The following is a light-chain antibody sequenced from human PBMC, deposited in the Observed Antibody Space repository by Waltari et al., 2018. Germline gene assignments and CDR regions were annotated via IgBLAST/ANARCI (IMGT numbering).Light chain of an antibody. Sequence: EIVLTQSPGTASLSPGERVTLSCRASQSVGSSSLAWYQQKPGQAPRLVIYRASSGSGTDFSLTISRLEPEDFAVYYCQQHGTLPATFGQGTKVEIK. CDR2: RAS. CDR1: QSVGSSS. J-gene: IGKJ1*01. CDR3: QQHGTLPAT. V-gene: IGKV3-20*01.